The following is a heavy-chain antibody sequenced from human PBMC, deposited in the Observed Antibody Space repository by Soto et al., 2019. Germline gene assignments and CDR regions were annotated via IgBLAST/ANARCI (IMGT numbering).Heavy chain of an antibody. V-gene: IGHV4-39*01. CDR1: GGSISSSSYY. CDR3: ASRPSFIVAVPAASLDNWFDP. D-gene: IGHD2-2*01. Sequence: SETLSLTCTVSGGSISSSSYYWGWIRQPPGKGLEWIGSIYYSGSTSYNPSLKSRVTISVDTSKNQFSLKLSSVTAADTAVYYCASRPSFIVAVPAASLDNWFDPWGQGTLVTVSS. J-gene: IGHJ5*02. CDR2: IYYSGST.